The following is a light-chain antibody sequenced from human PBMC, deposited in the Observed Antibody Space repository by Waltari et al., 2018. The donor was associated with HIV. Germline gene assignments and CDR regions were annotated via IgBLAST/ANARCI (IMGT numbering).Light chain of an antibody. CDR1: QSLLYSSDNKNY. Sequence: DIVMTQSPDSLAVSLGERATINCKSSQSLLYSSDNKNYLAWYQQKPGQPPKLLIYWASTRECGVPDRFSGSGSGTDFTLTISSLQAEDVAVYYCQQYYSTLALTFGGGTKVEIK. V-gene: IGKV4-1*01. CDR2: WAS. J-gene: IGKJ4*01. CDR3: QQYYSTLALT.